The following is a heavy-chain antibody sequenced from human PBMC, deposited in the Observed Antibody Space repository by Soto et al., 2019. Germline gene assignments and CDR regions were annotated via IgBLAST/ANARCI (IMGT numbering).Heavy chain of an antibody. CDR2: IFYSGST. CDR1: GGSISPYY. CDR3: ARHSSQNFDWLEY. V-gene: IGHV4-59*08. J-gene: IGHJ4*02. Sequence: QVQLQESGPGLVRPSETLSLTCTVSGGSISPYYWSWVRQPPGKGLEWIAFIFYSGSTNYNPSLKSLVTISVATSKNQFSLKLTSVTAADTAVYYCARHSSQNFDWLEYWGQGTLVTVSS. D-gene: IGHD3-9*01.